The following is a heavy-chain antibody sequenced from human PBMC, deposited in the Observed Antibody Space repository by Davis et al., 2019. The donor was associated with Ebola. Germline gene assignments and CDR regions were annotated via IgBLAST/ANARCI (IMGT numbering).Heavy chain of an antibody. CDR1: GASSSDHF. CDR3: ARHWGRSFDM. J-gene: IGHJ3*02. V-gene: IGHV4-34*01. CDR2: IHHSGST. Sequence: MPSETLSPTCALYGASSSDHFWSWIRQPPGQGLEWIGEIHHSGSTKRNPSLRSRVTISPDTSKNQFSLKLSSVTAADTAVYYCARHWGRSFDMWGQGTVVTVSS. D-gene: IGHD7-27*01.